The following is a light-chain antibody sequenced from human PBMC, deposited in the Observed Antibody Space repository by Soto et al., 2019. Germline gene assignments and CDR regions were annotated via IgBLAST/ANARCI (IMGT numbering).Light chain of an antibody. CDR3: QQYGTYLWT. CDR2: GAS. J-gene: IGKJ1*01. V-gene: IGKV3-15*01. CDR1: QSVSSN. Sequence: EIVMTPSPATLSVSPGERATLSCRASQSVSSNLARYQQKPGQAPRLLIFGASTRATGIPARFSGSGSGTELTLTISSLQPDDFATYYCQQYGTYLWTFGQGTKVDIK.